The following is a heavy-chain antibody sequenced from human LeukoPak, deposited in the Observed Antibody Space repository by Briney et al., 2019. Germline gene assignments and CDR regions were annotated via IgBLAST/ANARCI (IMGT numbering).Heavy chain of an antibody. D-gene: IGHD6-19*01. CDR1: GFTFSTYW. Sequence: GSLRLSCAASGFTFSTYWMSWVRQAPGKGLEWVANTKEDGGEKYYVDPVKGRFTISRDNAENSLYLQMNSLRAEDTAVYYCARRSVAGSLDYWGQGTLVTVSS. V-gene: IGHV3-7*01. J-gene: IGHJ4*02. CDR3: ARRSVAGSLDY. CDR2: TKEDGGEK.